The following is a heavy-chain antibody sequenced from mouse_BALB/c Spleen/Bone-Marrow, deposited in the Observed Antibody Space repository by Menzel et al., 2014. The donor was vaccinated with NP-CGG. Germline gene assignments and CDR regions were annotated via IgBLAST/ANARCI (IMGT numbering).Heavy chain of an antibody. V-gene: IGHV5-9-2*01. Sequence: DVKLVESRGGLVKSGGSLKLSCAAPGFSFNSYGMSWVRQTPEKRLEWVATISGGGSYTFYPDSVKGRFTISRDNAKNNLYLQLSSLRSEDTALYYCARHAYYDQTEVSFVYWGQGTLVTVSA. D-gene: IGHD2-4*01. CDR1: GFSFNSYG. J-gene: IGHJ3*01. CDR3: ARHAYYDQTEVSFVY. CDR2: ISGGGSYT.